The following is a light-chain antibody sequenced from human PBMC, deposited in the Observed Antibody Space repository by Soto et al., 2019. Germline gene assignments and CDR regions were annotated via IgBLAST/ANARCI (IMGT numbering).Light chain of an antibody. CDR3: QHRSTWPLT. Sequence: EIVLTQSPATLSLSPGERATLSCRASQSVSNYLLWYQHKPGQAPRLLIYDASNRATDIPARFSGSGSGTDVTRTISSLEPEDLAVYYWQHRSTWPLTFGGGTKVEIK. J-gene: IGKJ4*01. CDR2: DAS. CDR1: QSVSNY. V-gene: IGKV3-11*01.